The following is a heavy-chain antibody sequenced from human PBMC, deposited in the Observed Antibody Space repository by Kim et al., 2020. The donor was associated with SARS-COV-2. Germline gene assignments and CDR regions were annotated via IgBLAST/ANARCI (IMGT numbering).Heavy chain of an antibody. CDR3: ARDYYDSSGSTLFDY. V-gene: IGHV3-48*02. Sequence: DSVKGRFTISRDNAKNSLYLQMNSLRDEDTAVYYCARDYYDSSGSTLFDYWGQGTLVTVSS. J-gene: IGHJ4*02. D-gene: IGHD3-22*01.